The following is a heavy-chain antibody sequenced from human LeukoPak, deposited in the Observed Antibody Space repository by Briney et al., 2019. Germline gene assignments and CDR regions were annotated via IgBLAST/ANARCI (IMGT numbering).Heavy chain of an antibody. CDR3: ARYDVWGTYRAFDY. D-gene: IGHD3-16*02. CDR1: GYSISSDYY. V-gene: IGHV4-38-2*02. J-gene: IGHJ4*02. Sequence: SETLSLTCTVSGYSISSDYYWGWIRQPPGGGLGWIGTIYHSGSTYYNPSLKSRVTISVDTSKNQFSLNLSSVTAADTAVYYCARYDVWGTYRAFDYWGQGTLVTVSS. CDR2: IYHSGST.